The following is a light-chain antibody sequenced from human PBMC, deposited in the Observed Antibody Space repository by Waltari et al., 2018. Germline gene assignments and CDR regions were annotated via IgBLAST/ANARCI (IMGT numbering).Light chain of an antibody. J-gene: IGKJ4*01. CDR2: AAS. V-gene: IGKV1-9*01. Sequence: DIQLTQSPSFLSTSAGDRVPITCRANQDISSYLAWYQQKPGKAPKLLLSAASTLQSAVPSRFSGSGSGTEFTLTISSLQSEDIATYYCQQLLSYPLTFGGGTKVEIK. CDR1: QDISSY. CDR3: QQLLSYPLT.